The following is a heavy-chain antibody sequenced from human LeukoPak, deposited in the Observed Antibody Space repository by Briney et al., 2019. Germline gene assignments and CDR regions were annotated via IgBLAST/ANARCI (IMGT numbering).Heavy chain of an antibody. D-gene: IGHD6-13*01. CDR1: GFTFSGYW. V-gene: IGHV3-7*01. Sequence: PGGSLRLSCAASGFTFSGYWMSWVRQAPGKGLEWVANIKQDGSEKYYVYSVRGRFTISRDNAKNSLFLQMDSMRVEDTAVYYCARDLAAGGPCNYWGQGTLVTVSS. CDR2: IKQDGSEK. J-gene: IGHJ4*02. CDR3: ARDLAAGGPCNY.